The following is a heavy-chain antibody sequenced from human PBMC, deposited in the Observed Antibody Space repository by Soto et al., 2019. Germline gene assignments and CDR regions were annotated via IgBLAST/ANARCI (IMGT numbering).Heavy chain of an antibody. D-gene: IGHD1-7*01. CDR1: GGSFSSSY. CDR2: IYYSGST. J-gene: IGHJ1*01. CDR3: ARETGENWTYEAH. Sequence: SETLSLTCTVSGGSFSSSYWTWIRQPPGKGLEWIGYIYYSGSTNYNPSLKSQVTISIDTSRNHFSLNLQSATAADTALYYCARETGENWTYEAHWGPGTLVTVSS. V-gene: IGHV4-59*12.